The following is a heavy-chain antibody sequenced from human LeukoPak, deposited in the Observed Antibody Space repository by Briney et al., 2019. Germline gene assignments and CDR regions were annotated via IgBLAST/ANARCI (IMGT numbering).Heavy chain of an antibody. CDR3: ARVLRVAGTTRWFDP. CDR1: GGSISSHY. CDR2: IYYSGST. J-gene: IGHJ5*02. D-gene: IGHD6-19*01. V-gene: IGHV4-59*11. Sequence: SETLSLTCTVSGGSISSHYWSWIRQPPGKGLEWIGYIYYSGSTNYNPSLKSRVTISVDTSKNQFSLKLSSVTAADTAVYYCARVLRVAGTTRWFDPWGQGTLVTVSS.